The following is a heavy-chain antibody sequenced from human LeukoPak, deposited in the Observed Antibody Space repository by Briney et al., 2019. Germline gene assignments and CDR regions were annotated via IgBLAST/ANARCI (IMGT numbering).Heavy chain of an antibody. CDR1: GGSISSSSYN. V-gene: IGHV4-39*01. CDR2: IHHGGST. Sequence: SETLSLTCTVSGGSISSSSYNWAWIRQPPGKGLEWIGAIHHGGSTYYNPSLKSRVTISVDTSKNRFSLKLSSVTAADTAFYYCARLPFCGTTSCPFDYWGQGTLVTVSS. J-gene: IGHJ4*02. D-gene: IGHD2-2*01. CDR3: ARLPFCGTTSCPFDY.